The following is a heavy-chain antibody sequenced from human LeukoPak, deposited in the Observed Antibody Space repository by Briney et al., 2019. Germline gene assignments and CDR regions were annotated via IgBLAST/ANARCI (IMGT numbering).Heavy chain of an antibody. Sequence: GESLKISCKGSVYSFTSYWIGWVRQIPGKGLEWMGIIYPGDSDTRYSPSFQGQVTISADKSISTAYLQWSSLKASDTAMYYCARHSSETYGDNGSGKYYGMDVWGQGTTVTVSS. CDR2: IYPGDSDT. J-gene: IGHJ6*02. D-gene: IGHD4-17*01. CDR3: ARHSSETYGDNGSGKYYGMDV. V-gene: IGHV5-51*01. CDR1: VYSFTSYW.